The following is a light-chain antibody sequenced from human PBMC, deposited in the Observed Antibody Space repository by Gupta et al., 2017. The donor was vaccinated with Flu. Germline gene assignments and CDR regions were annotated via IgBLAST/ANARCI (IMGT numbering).Light chain of an antibody. CDR2: WAS. CDR3: QRDDSTPRT. CDR1: QNVLSISNNKNS. V-gene: IGKV4-1*01. J-gene: IGKJ1*01. Sequence: DIVMNQSPDSLAVSLGERATINCKSSQNVLSISNNKNSLAWYQQKQGQPPKLVIYWASTRESGVPDRFSGSGSGTEFTLTISILHAEDVAVYYCQRDDSTPRTFGQGTKVEIK.